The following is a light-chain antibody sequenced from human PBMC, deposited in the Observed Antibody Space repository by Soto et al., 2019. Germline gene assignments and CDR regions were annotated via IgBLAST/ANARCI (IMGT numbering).Light chain of an antibody. CDR2: AAS. V-gene: IGKV1-39*01. CDR3: QQSYRVPLT. Sequence: DIQMTQSPPSLSASVGDRVTITCRASQSVNRYLNWYQQKPGKAPKLLIYAASSLQSWVPSRFSGSGSGTDFTLTISSLQPEDFATYNCQQSYRVPLTFAGGTKVEIK. J-gene: IGKJ4*01. CDR1: QSVNRY.